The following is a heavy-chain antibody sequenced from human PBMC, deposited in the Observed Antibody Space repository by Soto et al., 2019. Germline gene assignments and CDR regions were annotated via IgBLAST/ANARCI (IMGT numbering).Heavy chain of an antibody. CDR3: ARESHDILTGPPWVWYFDL. V-gene: IGHV4-34*01. CDR2: INDRGSI. D-gene: IGHD3-9*01. J-gene: IGHJ2*01. CDR1: GGSFSGYY. Sequence: QVQLQQWGAGPLRPLETLSLTCGVSGGSFSGYYWAWIRQPPGKGLEWIGEINDRGSINYSTSLKSRVSISVDTSKNHYSLNLRSVTAADTAVYYCARESHDILTGPPWVWYFDLWGRGTLVTVSS.